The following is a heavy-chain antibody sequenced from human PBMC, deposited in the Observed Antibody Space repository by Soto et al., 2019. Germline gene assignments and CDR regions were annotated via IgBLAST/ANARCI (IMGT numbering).Heavy chain of an antibody. D-gene: IGHD6-19*01. CDR2: ISTYNENM. Sequence: ASVKVSCKVSGSTFTSNGIGWVRQAPGQGLEWMGWISTYNENMDTAPQLQGRLTMTTDTSTTTVYMELSSLRSEDTAVYYCARAPIAVAGTEWFDPWGQGTLVTVSS. CDR1: GSTFTSNG. J-gene: IGHJ5*02. CDR3: ARAPIAVAGTEWFDP. V-gene: IGHV1-18*04.